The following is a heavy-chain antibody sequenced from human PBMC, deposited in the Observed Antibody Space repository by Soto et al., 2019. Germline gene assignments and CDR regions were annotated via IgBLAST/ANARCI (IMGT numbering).Heavy chain of an antibody. D-gene: IGHD6-13*01. CDR1: GGSISSTNW. CDR3: AREGAAAGPFDY. J-gene: IGHJ4*02. CDR2: IYHTGST. Sequence: SETLSLTCVVSGGSISSTNWWTWVRQTPGKGLEWIGEIYHTGSTKYNPSLKSRVTISVDTSKNQFSLKLSSVTAADTAVYYGAREGAAAGPFDYWGQGTLVTVS. V-gene: IGHV4-4*02.